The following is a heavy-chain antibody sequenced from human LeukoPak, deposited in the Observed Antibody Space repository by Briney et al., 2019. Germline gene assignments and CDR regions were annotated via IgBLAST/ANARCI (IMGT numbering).Heavy chain of an antibody. CDR3: AGGGIVVVTVFDY. V-gene: IGHV4-39*07. CDR1: GGSISSSSYY. D-gene: IGHD2-21*02. Sequence: SETLSLTCTVSGGSISSSSYYWGWIRQPPGKGLEWIGSIYYSGSTYYNPSLKSRVTISVDTSENQFSLKLSSVTAADTAVYYCAGGGIVVVTVFDYWGQGTLVTVSS. J-gene: IGHJ4*02. CDR2: IYYSGST.